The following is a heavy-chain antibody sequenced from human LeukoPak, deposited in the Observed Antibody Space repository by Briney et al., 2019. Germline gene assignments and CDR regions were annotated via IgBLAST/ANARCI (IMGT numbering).Heavy chain of an antibody. Sequence: VASVKVSCKASGGTFSSYAISWVRQAPGQGLEWMGGIIPIFGTANYAQKFQGRVTITADESTSTAYMELSSLRSEDTAVYYCAGKGSITIFGVPRGNYYYMDVWGKGTTVSVSS. CDR1: GGTFSSYA. V-gene: IGHV1-69*13. D-gene: IGHD3-3*01. CDR2: IIPIFGTA. J-gene: IGHJ6*03. CDR3: AGKGSITIFGVPRGNYYYMDV.